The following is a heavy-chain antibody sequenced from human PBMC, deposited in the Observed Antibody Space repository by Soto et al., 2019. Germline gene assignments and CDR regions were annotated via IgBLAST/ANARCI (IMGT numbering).Heavy chain of an antibody. D-gene: IGHD2-2*01. CDR1: GFTFSSYG. J-gene: IGHJ4*02. CDR3: AKDMKTYQLLLYGLFDY. CDR2: ISYDGSNK. Sequence: GGSLRLSCAASGFTFSSYGMHWVRQAPGKGLEWVAVISYDGSNKYYADSVKGRFTISRDNSKNTLYLQMNSLRAEDTAVYYCAKDMKTYQLLLYGLFDYWGQGTLVTVSS. V-gene: IGHV3-30*18.